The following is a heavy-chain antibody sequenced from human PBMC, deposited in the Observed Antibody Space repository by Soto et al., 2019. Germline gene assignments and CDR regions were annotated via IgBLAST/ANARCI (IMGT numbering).Heavy chain of an antibody. D-gene: IGHD3-3*01. J-gene: IGHJ4*02. V-gene: IGHV4-31*03. CDR3: ARGRFTSKSYYCFDS. Sequence: QVQLQESGPGLVKPSQTLSLTCTVSGDSISSRDYYWSWIRQHPGKGLEWIGHIYYPGSTYYYQSLKCRVTLSLDASKSQFALNLSSVPAADTAMYYCARGRFTSKSYYCFDSWGQVTLVTVAS. CDR1: GDSISSRDYY. CDR2: IYYPGST.